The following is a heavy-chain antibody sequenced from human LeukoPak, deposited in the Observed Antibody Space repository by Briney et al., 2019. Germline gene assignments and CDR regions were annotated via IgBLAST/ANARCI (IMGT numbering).Heavy chain of an antibody. V-gene: IGHV4-34*01. J-gene: IGHJ3*02. Sequence: SETLSLTCAVYGGSFSGYYWSWIRQPPGKGLEWIGNIYHSGSTYYNPSLKSRVTLSVDTSKNQFSLKLSSVTAADTAVYYCARTERYCSSTSCYPAYGAFDIWGQGTMVTVSS. CDR2: IYHSGST. CDR1: GGSFSGYY. CDR3: ARTERYCSSTSCYPAYGAFDI. D-gene: IGHD2-2*01.